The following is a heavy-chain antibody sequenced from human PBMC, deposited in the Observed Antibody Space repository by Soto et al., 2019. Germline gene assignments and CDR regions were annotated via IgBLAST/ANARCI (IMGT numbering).Heavy chain of an antibody. D-gene: IGHD1-26*01. Sequence: QVQLVQSGAEVKKPGASVKVSCKASGYTFTSYGISWVRQAPGQGLEWMGWISAYNGNTKYAQKLQGRVTMTTDTSTGRAYMGLRSLRSDDTAVYYCARYLGAQIVDCWGQGTLVTVSS. CDR2: ISAYNGNT. V-gene: IGHV1-18*01. J-gene: IGHJ4*02. CDR1: GYTFTSYG. CDR3: ARYLGAQIVDC.